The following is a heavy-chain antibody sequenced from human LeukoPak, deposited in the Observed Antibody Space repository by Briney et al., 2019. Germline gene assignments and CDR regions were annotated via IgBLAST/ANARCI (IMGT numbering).Heavy chain of an antibody. CDR2: LNHSGYT. D-gene: IGHD2-21*01. CDR1: GVSFDDYY. V-gene: IGHV4-34*01. CDR3: TRMIAGHDY. Sequence: TLPLTCPVSGVSFDDYYWSGVGQTPGKGLVLIEQLNHSGYTSVSPSRKNRVTILIDTSKKQFSLNLTSVSVADGGNYYCTRMIAGHDYWGQGTLVTVSS. J-gene: IGHJ4*02.